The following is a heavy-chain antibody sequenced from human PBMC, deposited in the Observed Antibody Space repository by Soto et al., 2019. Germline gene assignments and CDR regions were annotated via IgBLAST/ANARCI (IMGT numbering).Heavy chain of an antibody. V-gene: IGHV4-34*01. J-gene: IGHJ4*02. CDR3: ARGLTTVVTQRYFDY. CDR2: INHSGST. D-gene: IGHD4-17*01. CDR1: GESFSGYY. Sequence: SETLSLTCAVYGESFSGYYWSWIRQPPGKGLEWIGEINHSGSTYYNPSLKSRVTTSADTSKNQFSLKLSSVTAADTAVYYCARGLTTVVTQRYFDYWGQGTLVTVSS.